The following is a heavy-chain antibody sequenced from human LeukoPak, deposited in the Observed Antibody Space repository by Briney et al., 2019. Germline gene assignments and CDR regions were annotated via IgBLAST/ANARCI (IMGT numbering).Heavy chain of an antibody. J-gene: IGHJ5*02. CDR1: GDSVSSNSAA. CDR2: TYYRPTWYN. D-gene: IGHD2-2*01. Sequence: SRTLSLTCAISGDSVSSNSAAWNWIRQSPSRGLEWLGRTYYRPTWYNDYAVSVRGRITVNPDTSKNQFSLHLNSVTPEDTAVYYCARRLTQYDCFDPWGQGILVTVSS. V-gene: IGHV6-1*01. CDR3: ARRLTQYDCFDP.